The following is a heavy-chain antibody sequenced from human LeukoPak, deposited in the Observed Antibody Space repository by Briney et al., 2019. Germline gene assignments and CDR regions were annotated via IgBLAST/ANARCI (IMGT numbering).Heavy chain of an antibody. J-gene: IGHJ6*03. Sequence: SETLSLTCTVSGGSISSNCWSWIRQPAGKGLEWIGRIYTSGSTNYNHSLKSRVTMSVDTSKNQFSLKLSSVTAADTAVYYCARGTEEYYYYFMDVWGKGTTVTVSS. CDR2: IYTSGST. V-gene: IGHV4-4*07. D-gene: IGHD1-1*01. CDR1: GGSISSNC. CDR3: ARGTEEYYYYFMDV.